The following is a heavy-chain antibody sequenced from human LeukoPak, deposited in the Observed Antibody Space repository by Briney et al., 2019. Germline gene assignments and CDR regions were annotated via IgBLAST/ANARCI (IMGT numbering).Heavy chain of an antibody. Sequence: GGSLRLSCAASGFSFRSYAMSWVRQAPGKGLEWVANIKQDGSEKYYVDSVKGRFTISRDNAKNSLYLQMNSLRAEDTAVYYCARYRTYYYDSSGYQAYYFDYWGQGTLVTVSS. J-gene: IGHJ4*02. CDR1: GFSFRSYA. D-gene: IGHD3-22*01. CDR3: ARYRTYYYDSSGYQAYYFDY. V-gene: IGHV3-7*01. CDR2: IKQDGSEK.